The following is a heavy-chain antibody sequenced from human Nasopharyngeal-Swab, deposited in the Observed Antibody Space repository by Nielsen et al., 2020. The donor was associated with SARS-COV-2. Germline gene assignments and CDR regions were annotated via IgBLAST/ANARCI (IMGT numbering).Heavy chain of an antibody. V-gene: IGHV3-11*01. CDR1: GFTFSDYY. CDR2: ISLSGPTK. Sequence: GESLKISCSASGFTFSDYYLTWVRQTPGKGLQWVSHISLSGPTKYSTHSVKGRFTISRNNARNTLLLQMSSLTADDTAIYYCARAPAGVAVPVIDYWGQGTLVTVSS. D-gene: IGHD3-3*01. J-gene: IGHJ4*02. CDR3: ARAPAGVAVPVIDY.